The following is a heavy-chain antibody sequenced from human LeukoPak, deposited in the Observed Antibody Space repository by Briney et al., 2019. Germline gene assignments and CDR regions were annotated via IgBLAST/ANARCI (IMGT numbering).Heavy chain of an antibody. CDR2: ISGSGGST. CDR1: GFTVSSNY. Sequence: GGFLRLSCEASGFTVSSNYMNWVRQAPGKGLEWVSAISGSGGSTYYADSVKGRFTISRDNSKNTLYLQMNSLRAEDTAVYYCTKGAPTGATKVRYFDYWGQGTLVTVSS. CDR3: TKGAPTGATKVRYFDY. D-gene: IGHD1-26*01. J-gene: IGHJ4*02. V-gene: IGHV3-23*01.